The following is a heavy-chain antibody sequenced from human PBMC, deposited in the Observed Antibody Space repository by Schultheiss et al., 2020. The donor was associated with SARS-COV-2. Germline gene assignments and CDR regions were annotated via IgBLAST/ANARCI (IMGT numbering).Heavy chain of an antibody. D-gene: IGHD2-15*01. V-gene: IGHV4-59*12. J-gene: IGHJ4*02. Sequence: SQTLSLTCAVYGGSFSGYYWSWIRQPPGKGLEWIGYIYYSGSTNYNPSLKSRVTISVDTSKNQFSLKLSSVTAADTAVYYCARELPINWGQGTLVTVSS. CDR2: IYYSGST. CDR3: ARELPIN. CDR1: GGSFSGYY.